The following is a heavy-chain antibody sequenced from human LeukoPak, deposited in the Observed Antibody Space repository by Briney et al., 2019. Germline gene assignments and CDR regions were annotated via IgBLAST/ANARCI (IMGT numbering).Heavy chain of an antibody. D-gene: IGHD3-16*01. Sequence: GGSLRLSCAASGFTLDDYAMHWVRQAPGKGLEWVSGISWNSGSIGYADSVKGRFTISRDNAKNSLYLQMNSLRAEDTALYYCAKDSHTSPHHRTFAYYFDYWGQGALVTVSS. V-gene: IGHV3-9*01. CDR1: GFTLDDYA. J-gene: IGHJ4*02. CDR2: ISWNSGSI. CDR3: AKDSHTSPHHRTFAYYFDY.